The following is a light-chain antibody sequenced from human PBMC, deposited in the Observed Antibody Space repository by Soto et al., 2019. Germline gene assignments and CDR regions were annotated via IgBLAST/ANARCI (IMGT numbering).Light chain of an antibody. V-gene: IGLV2-14*01. Sequence: QSVLTQPASVSGSPGQSITISCAGTSSDVGAYHYVCWYQQHPGKAPKLIIYDVTYRSSGVSNRFSGSKSGNTASLSISGLQAADEADYYCSSYTSNSTVLFGGGTKLTVL. CDR1: SSDVGAYHY. CDR3: SSYTSNSTVL. CDR2: DVT. J-gene: IGLJ2*01.